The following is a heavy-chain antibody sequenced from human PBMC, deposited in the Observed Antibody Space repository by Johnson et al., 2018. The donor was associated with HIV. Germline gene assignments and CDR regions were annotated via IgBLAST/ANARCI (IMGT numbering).Heavy chain of an antibody. D-gene: IGHD5-18*01. CDR2: ISSDGRT. CDR1: GCTVGSKY. Sequence: VQLVESGGGLVRPGGSLRLSCAASGCTVGSKYMIWVRLAPGGGLEWVSGISSDGRTHYPDSVKGRFSISRDNSKNTLYLQRNSLRAEDTAWYYGARLPSGYSRDAFDIWGQGTMVTVSS. CDR3: ARLPSGYSRDAFDI. J-gene: IGHJ3*02. V-gene: IGHV3-66*04.